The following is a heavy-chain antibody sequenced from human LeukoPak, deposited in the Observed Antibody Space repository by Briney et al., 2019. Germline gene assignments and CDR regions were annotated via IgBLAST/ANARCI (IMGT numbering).Heavy chain of an antibody. CDR2: IYYSGST. J-gene: IGHJ6*03. V-gene: IGHV4-39*07. CDR1: GGSISSSSYY. CDR3: ARTRYGGKGSGYYYYMDV. D-gene: IGHD4-23*01. Sequence: SETLSLTCTVSGGSISSSSYYWGWIRQPPGKGLEWIGSIYYSGSTYYNPSLKSRVTISVDTSKNQFSLKLSSVTAADTAVYYCARTRYGGKGSGYYYYMDVWGKGTTVTISS.